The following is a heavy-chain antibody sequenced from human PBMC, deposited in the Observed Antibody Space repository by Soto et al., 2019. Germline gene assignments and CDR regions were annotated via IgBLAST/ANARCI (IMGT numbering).Heavy chain of an antibody. CDR2: ITYDGSHQ. V-gene: IGHV3-30*18. CDR1: GFTFSDYG. D-gene: IGHD6-19*01. CDR3: AKGLDSSGWRPAYYGMDV. J-gene: IGHJ6*02. Sequence: QVQVVDSGGGVVQPGRSLRLSCTASGFTFSDYGMHWVRQAPGKGLEWVAVITYDGSHQYYADSVKGRFTISRDNSKNTVYVQMNSLRAEDTAVYFCAKGLDSSGWRPAYYGMDVWGQGTTVTVSS.